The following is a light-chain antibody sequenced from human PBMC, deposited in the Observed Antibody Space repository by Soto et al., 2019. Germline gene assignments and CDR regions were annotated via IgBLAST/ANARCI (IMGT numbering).Light chain of an antibody. J-gene: IGKJ5*01. CDR1: QSVSDK. V-gene: IGKV3-15*01. Sequence: EIVITHSPATLSVSPGERATLSCRASQSVSDKSAWYQQKPGQAPRLLIFGAATRATGIPARFSGSGSGTEFTLTISSLQSEDFAVYYCQQRSNWPPITFGQGTRLEIK. CDR2: GAA. CDR3: QQRSNWPPIT.